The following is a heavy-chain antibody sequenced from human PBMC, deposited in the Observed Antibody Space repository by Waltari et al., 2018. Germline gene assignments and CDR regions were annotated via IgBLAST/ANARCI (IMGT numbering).Heavy chain of an antibody. J-gene: IGHJ4*02. D-gene: IGHD7-27*01. CDR3: SSDFRGRGAIGHWGAY. V-gene: IGHV3-49*03. CDR1: GFSFGVYA. CDR2: IASERKGGTA. Sequence: EVQLVECVGGLLQPAPFLCLSCVSSGFSFGVYATLWSRRAPGKGLWGVGCIASERKGGTAGYAAPLQGRNAISRDEYRGIFSLEMNALTTDDTAVYYCSSDFRGRGAIGHWGAYWGQGSRVIVSS.